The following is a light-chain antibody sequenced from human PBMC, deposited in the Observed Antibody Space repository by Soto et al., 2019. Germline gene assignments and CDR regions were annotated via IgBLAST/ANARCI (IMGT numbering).Light chain of an antibody. CDR2: GAS. CDR1: QSVSSN. CDR3: QQYNKWPLT. J-gene: IGKJ3*01. V-gene: IGKV3-15*01. Sequence: EIVMTQSPATLSVSPGERATLSCRASQSVSSNLAWYQQKPGQAPRLLIYGASTRATGIPARFSASGSGTEFTLTISNLQSEDFAVYFCQQYNKWPLTFGPGTKVDIK.